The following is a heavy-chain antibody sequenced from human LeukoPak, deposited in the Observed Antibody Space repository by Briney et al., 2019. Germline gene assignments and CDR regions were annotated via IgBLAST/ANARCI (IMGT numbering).Heavy chain of an antibody. J-gene: IGHJ4*02. Sequence: GGSLRLSCAASGFTFSGYEMNWVRQAPGKGLEWVSYISSSGSTIYYADSVKGRFTISRDNAKNSLYLQMNSLRAEDTAVYYCARDWKVRGVIIPFDYWGQGTLVTVSS. V-gene: IGHV3-48*03. CDR3: ARDWKVRGVIIPFDY. CDR1: GFTFSGYE. CDR2: ISSSGSTI. D-gene: IGHD3-10*01.